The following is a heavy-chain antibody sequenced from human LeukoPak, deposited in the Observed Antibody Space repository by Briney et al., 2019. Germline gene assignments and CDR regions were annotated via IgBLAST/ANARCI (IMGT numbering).Heavy chain of an antibody. D-gene: IGHD4-11*01. V-gene: IGHV1-69*01. Sequence: GASVKVSCKASGGTFSSYAICWVRQAPGQGLEWMGGIIPIFGTANYAQKFQGRVTITADESTSTAYMGLSSLRSEDTAVYYCATPLLSGYSNNVYYFDYWGQGTLVTVSS. CDR3: ATPLLSGYSNNVYYFDY. J-gene: IGHJ4*02. CDR1: GGTFSSYA. CDR2: IIPIFGTA.